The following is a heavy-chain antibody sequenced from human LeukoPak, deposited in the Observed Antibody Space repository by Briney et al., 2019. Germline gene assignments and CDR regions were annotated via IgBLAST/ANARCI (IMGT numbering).Heavy chain of an antibody. CDR2: ISGSSSYI. CDR3: ARDSATYYYDSSGPFDY. D-gene: IGHD3-22*01. Sequence: GGSLRLSCAASGFTFSSYNMNWVRQTPGKGLEWVSSISGSSSYIYYADSVKGRFTISRENAKNSLYLQMNSLRAEDTAVYYCARDSATYYYDSSGPFDYWGQGTLVTVSS. V-gene: IGHV3-21*01. J-gene: IGHJ4*02. CDR1: GFTFSSYN.